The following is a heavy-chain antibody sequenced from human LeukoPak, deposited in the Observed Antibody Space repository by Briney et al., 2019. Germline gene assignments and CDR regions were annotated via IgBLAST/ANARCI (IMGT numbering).Heavy chain of an antibody. J-gene: IGHJ4*02. V-gene: IGHV3-33*01. D-gene: IGHD3-16*01. Sequence: GGSLRLSSAASGFIFSSYGMHWVRQAPGKGLEWVAVIWYDGSNKYYADSVKGRFTISRDNSKNTLYLQMNSLRAEDTAGYYCARDGGSRYFDYWGQGTLVTVSS. CDR1: GFIFSSYG. CDR2: IWYDGSNK. CDR3: ARDGGSRYFDY.